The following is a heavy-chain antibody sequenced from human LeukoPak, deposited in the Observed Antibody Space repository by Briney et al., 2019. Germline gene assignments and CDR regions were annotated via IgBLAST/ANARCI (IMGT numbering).Heavy chain of an antibody. CDR3: ASGVGATLGYDFDY. Sequence: SETLSLTCTVSGGSISSCYWSWIRQPPGKGLEWIGYIYYSGSTNYNPSLKSRVTLSIDTSKNQFSLKLSSVTAADTAVYYCASGVGATLGYDFDYWGQGTLVTVSS. J-gene: IGHJ4*02. D-gene: IGHD1-26*01. CDR1: GGSISSCY. V-gene: IGHV4-59*08. CDR2: IYYSGST.